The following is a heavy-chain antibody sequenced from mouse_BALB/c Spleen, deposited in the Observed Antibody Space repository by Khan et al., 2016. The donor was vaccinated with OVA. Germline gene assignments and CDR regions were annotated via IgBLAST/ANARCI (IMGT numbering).Heavy chain of an antibody. J-gene: IGHJ4*01. Sequence: EVKLLESGPGLVKPSQSLSLTCTVTGYSITSDYAWNWIRQFPGNKLEWMGYISYSGSTNYNPALKRRISITRETSKNQFFLQLNSVTTEDTATYYCARDGSRYNYAMDYWGQGTSVTVSS. CDR3: ARDGSRYNYAMDY. CDR2: ISYSGST. V-gene: IGHV3-2*02. CDR1: GYSITSDYA. D-gene: IGHD2-3*01.